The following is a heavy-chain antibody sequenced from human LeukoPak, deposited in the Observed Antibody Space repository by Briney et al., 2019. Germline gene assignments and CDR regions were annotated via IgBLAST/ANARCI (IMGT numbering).Heavy chain of an antibody. V-gene: IGHV3-72*01. CDR2: TRNKANSYTT. CDR3: ASSKYYYDSSGTDY. CDR1: GFTVSSNY. D-gene: IGHD3-22*01. Sequence: GGSLRLSCAASGFTVSSNYMDWVRQAPGKGLEWVGRTRNKANSYTTEYAASVKGRFTISRDDSKNSLYLQMNSLKTEDTAVYYCASSKYYYDSSGTDYWGQGTLVTVSS. J-gene: IGHJ4*02.